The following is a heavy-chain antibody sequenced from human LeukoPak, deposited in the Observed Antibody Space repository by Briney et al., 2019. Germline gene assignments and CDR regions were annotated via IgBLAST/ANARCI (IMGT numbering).Heavy chain of an antibody. CDR2: IYYSGST. D-gene: IGHD5-18*01. CDR1: GGSISSYY. Sequence: PSETLSLTCTVSGGSISSYYWSWIRQPPGKGLEWIGYIYYSGSTNYNPSLKSRVTISVDTSKNQFSLKLSSVTAADTAVYYCARDSRYGYGFNYYYYMDVWGKGTTDTVSS. CDR3: ARDSRYGYGFNYYYYMDV. V-gene: IGHV4-59*01. J-gene: IGHJ6*03.